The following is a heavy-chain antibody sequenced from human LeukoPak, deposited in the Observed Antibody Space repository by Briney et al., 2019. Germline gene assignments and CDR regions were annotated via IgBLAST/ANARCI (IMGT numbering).Heavy chain of an antibody. CDR3: ARHGGYGDYDAKAIDY. CDR2: IYPGDSDT. D-gene: IGHD4-17*01. J-gene: IGHJ4*02. CDR1: GYSFTSYW. Sequence: RGESLKISCKGSGYSFTSYWIGWVRQMPGKGLEWMGIIYPGDSDTRYSPSFQGQVTISADKSINSAYLQWSSLKASDTAMYYCARHGGYGDYDAKAIDYWGQGTLVTVSS. V-gene: IGHV5-51*01.